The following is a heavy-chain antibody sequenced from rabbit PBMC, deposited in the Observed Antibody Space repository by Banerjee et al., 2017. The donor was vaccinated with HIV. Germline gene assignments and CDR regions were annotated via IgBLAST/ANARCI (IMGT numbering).Heavy chain of an antibody. CDR1: GLDFSSSYW. CDR2: IYTGSGAT. V-gene: IGHV1S43*01. D-gene: IGHD6-1*01. CDR3: ARHFGSGYVGFNF. Sequence: QQQLEESGGGLVKPGGSLTLTCKASGLDFSSSYWICWVRQAPGKGLEWIGCIYTGSGATYYANWVNGRFTISRSTSLNTVDLKVTSLTAADTATYFCARHFGSGYVGFNFWGPGTLVTVS. J-gene: IGHJ4*01.